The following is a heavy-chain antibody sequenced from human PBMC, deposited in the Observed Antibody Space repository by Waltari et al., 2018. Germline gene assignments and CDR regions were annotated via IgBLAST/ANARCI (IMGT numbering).Heavy chain of an antibody. V-gene: IGHV7-4-1*02. D-gene: IGHD2-15*01. CDR3: ASSACSGGSCYLPYYYYGMDV. CDR1: GYTFTSYA. Sequence: QVQLVQSGSELKKPGASVKVSCKASGYTFTSYAMNWVRQAPGQGLEWMGWINTNTGNPTYAQGFTGRFVFSLDTSVSTAYLQISSLKAEDTAVYYCASSACSGGSCYLPYYYYGMDVWGQGTTVTVSS. J-gene: IGHJ6*02. CDR2: INTNTGNP.